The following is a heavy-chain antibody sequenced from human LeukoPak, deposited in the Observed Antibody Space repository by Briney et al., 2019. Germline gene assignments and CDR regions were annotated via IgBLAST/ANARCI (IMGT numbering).Heavy chain of an antibody. V-gene: IGHV5-51*01. CDR2: IYAGDADS. CDR3: ARARKYSYGPPLFDY. D-gene: IGHD2-15*01. CDR1: GYSFASFW. Sequence: GESLKISCKGSGYSFASFWIGWVRQMPGKGLEWMGIIYAGDADSRYSPSLQGQATISADKSNSTAYLQWSSLKASDTAMYYCARARKYSYGPPLFDYWGQGTLVTVSS. J-gene: IGHJ4*02.